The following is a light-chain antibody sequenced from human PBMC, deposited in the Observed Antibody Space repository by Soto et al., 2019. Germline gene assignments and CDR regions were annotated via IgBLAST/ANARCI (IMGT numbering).Light chain of an antibody. CDR1: SSNIGSKT. CDR2: SND. V-gene: IGLV1-44*01. CDR3: AAWDDSLKSFV. Sequence: QSVLTQPPSASEAPGQRVTISCSGGSSNIGSKTVTWYQHVSGTAPKLLMYSNDQRPSGVPDRFSGSKSGTSASLAISGLQAEDEGDYVCAAWDDSLKSFVFGTGTQLTVL. J-gene: IGLJ1*01.